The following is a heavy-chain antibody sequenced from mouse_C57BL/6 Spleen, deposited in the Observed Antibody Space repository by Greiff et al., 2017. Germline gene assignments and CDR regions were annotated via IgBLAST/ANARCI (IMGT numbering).Heavy chain of an antibody. CDR1: GYAFSSSW. Sequence: QVQLKESGPELVKPGASVKISCKASGYAFSSSWMNWVKQRPGKGLEWIGRIYPGDGDTNYNGKFKGKATLTADKSSSTAYMQLSSLTSEDSAVYFCASGHDGRYYFDYWGQGTTLTVSS. D-gene: IGHD2-12*01. J-gene: IGHJ2*01. CDR3: ASGHDGRYYFDY. CDR2: IYPGDGDT. V-gene: IGHV1-82*01.